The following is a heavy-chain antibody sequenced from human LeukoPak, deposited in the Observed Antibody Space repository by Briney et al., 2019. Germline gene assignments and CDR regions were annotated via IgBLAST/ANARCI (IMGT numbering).Heavy chain of an antibody. CDR2: INPNSGGT. D-gene: IGHD3-22*01. J-gene: IGHJ4*02. Sequence: ASVKVSCKASGGTFSSYAISWVRQAPGQGLEWMGWINPNSGGTNYAQKFQGRVTMTRDTSISTAYMELSRLRSDDTAVYYCAEANYYDSSGYYPMWGQGTLVTVSS. V-gene: IGHV1-2*02. CDR1: GGTFSSYA. CDR3: AEANYYDSSGYYPM.